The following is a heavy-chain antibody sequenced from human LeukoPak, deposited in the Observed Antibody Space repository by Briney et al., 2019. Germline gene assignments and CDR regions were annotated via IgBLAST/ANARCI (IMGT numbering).Heavy chain of an antibody. CDR2: IYYSGST. V-gene: IGHV4-31*03. J-gene: IGHJ4*02. D-gene: IGHD2-2*02. CDR3: ARTGCSSTSCYIVY. Sequence: SQTLSLTCTVSGGSISSGGYYWSWIRQHPWKGLEWIGYIYYSGSTYYNPSLKSRVTISVDTSKNQFSLKLSSVTAADTAVYYCARTGCSSTSCYIVYWGQGTLVTVSS. CDR1: GGSISSGGYY.